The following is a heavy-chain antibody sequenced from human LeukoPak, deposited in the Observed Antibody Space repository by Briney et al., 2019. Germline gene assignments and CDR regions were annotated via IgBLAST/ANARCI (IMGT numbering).Heavy chain of an antibody. J-gene: IGHJ4*02. V-gene: IGHV3-9*01. CDR1: GFTFDDYA. Sequence: PGGSLRLSCAASGFTFDDYAMHWVRQAPGKGLEWVSGISWNSGSIGYADSVKGRFTISRDNAKDTVYLQMNSLRAEDTAVYYCARMNYVSSGWGAPFDYWGQGTLVTVSS. D-gene: IGHD1-7*01. CDR2: ISWNSGSI. CDR3: ARMNYVSSGWGAPFDY.